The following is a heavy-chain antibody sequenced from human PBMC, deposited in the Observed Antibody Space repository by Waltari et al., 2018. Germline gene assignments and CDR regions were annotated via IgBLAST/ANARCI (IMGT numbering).Heavy chain of an antibody. CDR1: GFTSCSYT. Sequence: EVQLVASGGGLVKPGGSLSLSCAASGFTSCSYTMNWVRQAPGKGREWVSSISSSSSYIYYADSVKGRFTISRDNAKNSLYLQMNSLRAEDTAVYYCARDQGGEGAFDIWGQGTMVTVSS. J-gene: IGHJ3*02. D-gene: IGHD3-10*01. V-gene: IGHV3-21*01. CDR3: ARDQGGEGAFDI. CDR2: ISSSSSYI.